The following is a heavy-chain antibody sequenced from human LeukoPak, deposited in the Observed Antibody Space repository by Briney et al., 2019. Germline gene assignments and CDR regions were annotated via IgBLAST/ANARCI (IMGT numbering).Heavy chain of an antibody. CDR3: AGAVGATTGFDY. CDR2: ISYDASNK. V-gene: IGHV3-30-3*01. Sequence: AVISYDASNKYYADSVKGRFTISRDNSKNTLYLQMNSLRAEDTAVYYCAGAVGATTGFDYWGQGTLVTVSS. J-gene: IGHJ4*02. D-gene: IGHD1-26*01.